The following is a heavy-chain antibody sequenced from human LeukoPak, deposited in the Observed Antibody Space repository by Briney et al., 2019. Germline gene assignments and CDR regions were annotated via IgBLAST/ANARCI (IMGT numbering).Heavy chain of an antibody. Sequence: GGSLRLSCAASGFTFSSYAMSWVRQAPGKGLEWVSSISSSSSYIYYADSVKGRFTISRDNAKNSLYLQMNSLRAEDTAVYYCARDDIVVVPAAIEYYYYGMDVWGQGTTVTVSS. J-gene: IGHJ6*02. V-gene: IGHV3-21*01. CDR3: ARDDIVVVPAAIEYYYYGMDV. CDR1: GFTFSSYA. D-gene: IGHD2-2*01. CDR2: ISSSSSYI.